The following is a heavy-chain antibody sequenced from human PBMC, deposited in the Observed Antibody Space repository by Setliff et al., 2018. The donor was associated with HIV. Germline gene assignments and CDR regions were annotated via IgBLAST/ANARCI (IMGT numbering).Heavy chain of an antibody. J-gene: IGHJ6*03. V-gene: IGHV1-8*02. CDR1: GYTFGIYD. CDR2: MNPDNGKT. CDR3: ARGGRRSYYYYFHMDV. Sequence: ASVKVSCKASGYTFGIYDIYWVRQATGQGPEWMGWMNPDNGKTGYAQTSQGRVTMTKDTSTSTAYMELRGLRSEDTAVYYCARGGRRSYYYYFHMDVWGKGTTVTVSS.